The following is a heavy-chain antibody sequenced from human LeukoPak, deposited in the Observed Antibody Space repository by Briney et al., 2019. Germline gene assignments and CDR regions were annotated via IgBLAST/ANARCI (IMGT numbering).Heavy chain of an antibody. CDR2: ISSSSRTI. Sequence: GGSLRLSCAASGFTFSSYSMNWVRQAPGKGLEWVSYISSSSRTIYYADSVKGRFTISRDNAKNSLYLQMNSLRAEDTAVYYCARDVQAVAGFSSWFDPWGQGTLVTVSS. V-gene: IGHV3-48*01. CDR3: ARDVQAVAGFSSWFDP. D-gene: IGHD6-19*01. CDR1: GFTFSSYS. J-gene: IGHJ5*02.